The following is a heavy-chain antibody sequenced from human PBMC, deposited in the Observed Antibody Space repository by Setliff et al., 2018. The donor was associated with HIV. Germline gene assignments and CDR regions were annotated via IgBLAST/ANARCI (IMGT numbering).Heavy chain of an antibody. D-gene: IGHD1-1*01. J-gene: IGHJ3*02. V-gene: IGHV4-34*12. CDR3: RVWILRDTSDI. CDR2: VLYNGGT. Sequence: SETLSLTCTIYGGSFSGNHWSWIRQSPGNGLEWIGEVLYNGGTRYNPSLENRVSMSVDTSKNQFSLKLLSVAAADTAVYYCRVWILRDTSDIWGQGTVVTVSS. CDR1: GGSFSGNH.